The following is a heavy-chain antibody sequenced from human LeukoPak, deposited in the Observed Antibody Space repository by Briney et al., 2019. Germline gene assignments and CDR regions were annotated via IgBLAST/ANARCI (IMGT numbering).Heavy chain of an antibody. V-gene: IGHV5-51*01. CDR2: IYPGDSDT. Sequence: GESLKISCKVSGYIFTSYWFGWVRQMPGKGLEWMGIIYPGDSDTRYSPSFQGQVTISVDKSISTAYLQWSSLKASDTAVYYCTRKGYAFDYWGQGTLVTVSS. J-gene: IGHJ4*02. CDR3: TRKGYAFDY. CDR1: GYIFTSYW. D-gene: IGHD2-8*01.